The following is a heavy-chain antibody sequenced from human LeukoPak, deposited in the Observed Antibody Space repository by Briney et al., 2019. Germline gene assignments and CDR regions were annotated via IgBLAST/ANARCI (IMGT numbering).Heavy chain of an antibody. Sequence: PSQTLSLTCTVSGGSLSSGGYYWSWIRQHPGKGLEWIGEINHSGSTNYNPSLKSRVTISVDTSKNQFSLKLSSVTAADTAVYYCARSPALISRGSQRTFDPWGQGTLVTVSS. D-gene: IGHD3-10*01. CDR2: INHSGST. CDR1: GGSLSSGGYY. CDR3: ARSPALISRGSQRTFDP. J-gene: IGHJ5*02. V-gene: IGHV4-31*03.